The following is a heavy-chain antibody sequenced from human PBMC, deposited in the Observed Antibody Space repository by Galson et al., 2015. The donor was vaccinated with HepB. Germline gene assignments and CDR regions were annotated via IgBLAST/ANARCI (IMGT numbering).Heavy chain of an antibody. D-gene: IGHD3-22*01. CDR3: TARRLGYYYDGSGVDY. Sequence: SLRLSCAASGFIFRNAWMNWVRQAPGKGLEWLGRIKSNPDGGTVDYPAPVKGRFTISRDDSKNTLYLQMNSLQTEDTAVYYCTARRLGYYYDGSGVDYWGQGTLVTVSS. CDR1: GFIFRNAW. CDR2: IKSNPDGGTV. V-gene: IGHV3-15*01. J-gene: IGHJ4*02.